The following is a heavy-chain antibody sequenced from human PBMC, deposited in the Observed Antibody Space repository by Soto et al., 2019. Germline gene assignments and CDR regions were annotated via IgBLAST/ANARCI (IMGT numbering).Heavy chain of an antibody. CDR3: NRGSEYDFWSGYL. CDR2: IVPMFGTS. J-gene: IGHJ4*02. V-gene: IGHV1-69*06. Sequence: QERLVQSGAEVRKPGSSVKVSRKVTGGTSTRYAINWVRQAPGQGLEWMGGIVPMFGTSKYAQKFQGRVTITADTSTNIAYMELRSLRSEDTAVYYCNRGSEYDFWSGYLWGQGTLVSVSS. CDR1: GGTSTRYA. D-gene: IGHD3-3*01.